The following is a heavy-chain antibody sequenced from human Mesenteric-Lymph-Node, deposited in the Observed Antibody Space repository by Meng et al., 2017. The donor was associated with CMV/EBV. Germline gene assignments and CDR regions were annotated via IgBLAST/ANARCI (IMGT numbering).Heavy chain of an antibody. CDR1: GESLSGYY. J-gene: IGHJ4*02. CDR2: FTHTGSI. V-gene: IGHV4-34*01. Sequence: CAVNGESLSGYYWNWIRQPPGKGLEWIGEFTHTGSINYNPSLWSRVTISEDTSKKELSLKLNSVTAADTAVYYCARGSYITGWYAVYWGQGTLVTVSS. D-gene: IGHD6-19*01. CDR3: ARGSYITGWYAVY.